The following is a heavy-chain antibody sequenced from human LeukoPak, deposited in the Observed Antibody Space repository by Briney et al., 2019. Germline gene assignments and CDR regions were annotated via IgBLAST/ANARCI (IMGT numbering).Heavy chain of an antibody. CDR2: ISWNSGSI. CDR3: AKDKMELDYGMDV. Sequence: PGGSLRLSCAASGFTSDDYAMHWVRQAPGKGLEWVSGISWNSGSIGYADSVKGRFTISRDNAKNSLYLQMNSLRAEDTALYYCAKDKMELDYGMDVWGQGTTVTVSS. V-gene: IGHV3-9*02. CDR1: GFTSDDYA. D-gene: IGHD1-26*01. J-gene: IGHJ6*02.